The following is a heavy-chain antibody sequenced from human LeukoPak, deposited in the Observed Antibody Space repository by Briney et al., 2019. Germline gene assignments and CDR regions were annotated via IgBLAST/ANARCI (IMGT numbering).Heavy chain of an antibody. CDR2: IFYSGST. Sequence: SETLSLTCTVSGGSISSGTYYWGWIRRPPGKGLEWIGSIFYSGSTYCNPSLKSRVIISVDTSKNQFSLKLSSVTAADTAVYYCARHFGVVMVNAMDWFDPWGQGILVTVSS. J-gene: IGHJ5*02. CDR1: GGSISSGTYY. V-gene: IGHV4-39*01. CDR3: ARHFGVVMVNAMDWFDP. D-gene: IGHD2-8*01.